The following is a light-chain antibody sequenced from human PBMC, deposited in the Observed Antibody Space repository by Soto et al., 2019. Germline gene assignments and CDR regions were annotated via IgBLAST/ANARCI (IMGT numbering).Light chain of an antibody. CDR2: WAS. CDR3: QQYYFSPPT. V-gene: IGKV4-1*01. J-gene: IGKJ1*01. CDR1: QTLLYTSKNKNY. Sequence: DVVMTQSPDSVAVSLGERATITCKSSQTLLYTSKNKNYLAWYQQKPGQSPKLLIYWASTRESGVPDRFSGSGSGTDFTLSISGLQAEDVAVYFCQQYYFSPPTFGQGTKVEIK.